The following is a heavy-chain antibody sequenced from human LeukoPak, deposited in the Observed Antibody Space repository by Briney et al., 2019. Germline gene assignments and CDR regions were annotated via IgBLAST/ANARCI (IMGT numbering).Heavy chain of an antibody. CDR2: IYPGDSDT. J-gene: IGHJ6*03. Sequence: PGESLKISCKGSGYSFTSYWIGWVRQMPGKGLEWMGIIYPGDSDTRYGPSFQGQVTISADKSISTAYLQWSSLKASDTAMYYCARHRGQLGYCTNGVCYHYYMDVWGKGTTVTVSS. D-gene: IGHD2-8*01. V-gene: IGHV5-51*01. CDR3: ARHRGQLGYCTNGVCYHYYMDV. CDR1: GYSFTSYW.